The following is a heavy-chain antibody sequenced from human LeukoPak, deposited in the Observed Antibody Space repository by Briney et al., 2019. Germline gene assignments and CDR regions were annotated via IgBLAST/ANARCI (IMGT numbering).Heavy chain of an antibody. CDR2: ISSSSSYI. CDR1: GFTFSSYS. V-gene: IGHV3-21*01. CDR3: ARDRYSSSWRPYDY. D-gene: IGHD6-13*01. J-gene: IGHJ4*02. Sequence: GGSLRLPCAASGFTFSSYSMNWVRQAPGKGLEWVSSISSSSSYIYYADSVKGRFTISRDNAKNSLYLQMNSLRAEDTAVYYCARDRYSSSWRPYDYWGQGTLVTVSS.